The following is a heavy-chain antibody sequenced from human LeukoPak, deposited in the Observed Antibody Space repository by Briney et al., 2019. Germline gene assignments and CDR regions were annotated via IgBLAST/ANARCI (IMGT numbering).Heavy chain of an antibody. J-gene: IGHJ4*02. V-gene: IGHV3-30*18. D-gene: IGHD4-11*01. Sequence: GGSLRLSCAASGFSFSSYGIHWVRQAPGKGLEWVAVISHEGSYQNYADSVKGRFTISRDNSKNTLYLQMNSLRAEDTVVYYCAKVEVGNYGYFDYWGQGTLVTVSS. CDR1: GFSFSSYG. CDR2: ISHEGSYQ. CDR3: AKVEVGNYGYFDY.